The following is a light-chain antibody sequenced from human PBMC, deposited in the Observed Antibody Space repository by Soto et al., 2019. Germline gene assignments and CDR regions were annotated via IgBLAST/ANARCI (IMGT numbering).Light chain of an antibody. J-gene: IGLJ1*01. CDR1: SSDVGGYDY. V-gene: IGLV2-14*01. Sequence: QSALTQPASVSGSPGQSITISCTGTSSDVGGYDYVSWYQQQSGKAPKLIIYEVSSRPSGVSNRFSGSKSGNTASLTISGLQADDEADYYCDSFTSRRADVFGVGTKVTVL. CDR3: DSFTSRRADV. CDR2: EVS.